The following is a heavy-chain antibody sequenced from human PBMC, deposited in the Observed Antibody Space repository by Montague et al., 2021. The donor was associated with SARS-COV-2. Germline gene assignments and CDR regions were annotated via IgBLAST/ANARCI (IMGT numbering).Heavy chain of an antibody. J-gene: IGHJ4*02. V-gene: IGHV6-1*01. D-gene: IGHD6-13*01. CDR1: GDSVASITAA. Sequence: CAISGDSVASITAACNWDRQTPSLRFERQGRCYYRSKWYYDYAVSVKSRMTISPDTSKNQFSLQLSSVTPEDRAVYYCARDPRYSLSWSFDYWGQGTLVTVSS. CDR2: CYYRSKWYY. CDR3: ARDPRYSLSWSFDY.